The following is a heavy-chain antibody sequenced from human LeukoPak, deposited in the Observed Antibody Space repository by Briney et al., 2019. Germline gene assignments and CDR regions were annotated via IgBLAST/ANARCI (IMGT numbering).Heavy chain of an antibody. CDR2: ISWNSGSI. V-gene: IGHV3-9*01. CDR1: GFTFDDYA. D-gene: IGHD3-10*01. Sequence: PGGSLRLSCAASGFTFDDYAMHWVRQAPGKGLEWVSGISWNSGSIGYADSVKGRFTISRDNAKNSLYLQMNSLRAEDTAVYYCARSKHPYYGSGSPFRGYYYYYYGMDVWGQGTTVTVSS. CDR3: ARSKHPYYGSGSPFRGYYYYYYGMDV. J-gene: IGHJ6*02.